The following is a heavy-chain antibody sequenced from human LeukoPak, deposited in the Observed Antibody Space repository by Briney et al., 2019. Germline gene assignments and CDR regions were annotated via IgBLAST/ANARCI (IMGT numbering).Heavy chain of an antibody. CDR2: ISCSADST. V-gene: IGHV3-23*01. CDR3: VRLAYSSSSSNCDY. CDR1: GFSFSSYA. D-gene: IGHD6-6*01. Sequence: GGSLRLSCAASGFSFSSYAMSWVRQAPGKGLDWVSGISCSADSTDYADSVKGRFTISRDSSKNTLYLQMNSLRAEDTAVYYCVRLAYSSSSSNCDYWGQGTLVTVSS. J-gene: IGHJ4*02.